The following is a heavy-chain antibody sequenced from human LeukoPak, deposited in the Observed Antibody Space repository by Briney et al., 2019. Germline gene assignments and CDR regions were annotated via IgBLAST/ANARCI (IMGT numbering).Heavy chain of an antibody. CDR2: INRDGSST. V-gene: IGHV3-74*01. D-gene: IGHD3-16*02. CDR1: EFTFSSYW. Sequence: PGGSLRLSCAASEFTFSSYWMHWVRQAPGKGLVWVSRINRDGSSTSYADSVKGRFTISRDNAKNTLYLQMNSLRAEDTAVYYCARECFGESSFYLDYWGQGTLVSVSS. J-gene: IGHJ4*02. CDR3: ARECFGESSFYLDY.